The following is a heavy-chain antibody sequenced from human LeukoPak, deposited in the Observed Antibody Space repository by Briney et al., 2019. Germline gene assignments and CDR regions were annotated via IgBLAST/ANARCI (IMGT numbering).Heavy chain of an antibody. D-gene: IGHD3-9*01. CDR1: GLTFSSCA. Sequence: PGGSLRLSCEDSGLTFSSCAMHWVRQAPGKGLEWLAAISYDGNTEHYAASVKGRVTISRDNSKNTLYLQLSSLRPEHTAVYYCAKDPSRGLFDIWRGPDYWGQGTLVTVSS. CDR3: AKDPSRGLFDIWRGPDY. V-gene: IGHV3-30*18. CDR2: ISYDGNTE. J-gene: IGHJ4*02.